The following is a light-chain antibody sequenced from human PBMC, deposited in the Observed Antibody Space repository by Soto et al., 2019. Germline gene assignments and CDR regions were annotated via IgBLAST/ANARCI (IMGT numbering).Light chain of an antibody. Sequence: SYELTQPPSVSVAPGKTARITCGGNNIGSKSVHWYQQKPGQAPVLVISYDSDRPSGIPERFSGSNSGSTATLTISRVEAGDEAAYYCQVWDSSSDHVVFGGGTKLTVL. V-gene: IGLV3-21*04. J-gene: IGLJ2*01. CDR2: YDS. CDR1: NIGSKS. CDR3: QVWDSSSDHVV.